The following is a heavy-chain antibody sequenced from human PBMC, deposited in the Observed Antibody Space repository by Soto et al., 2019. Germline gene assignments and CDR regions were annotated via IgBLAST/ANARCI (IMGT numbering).Heavy chain of an antibody. CDR2: ISSSSSYI. CDR3: ARVGAVAGTGDY. D-gene: IGHD6-19*01. J-gene: IGHJ4*02. CDR1: GFTFSSYS. Sequence: EVQLVESGGGLVKPGGSLRLSCAASGFTFSSYSMNWVRQAPGKGLEWVSSISSSSSYIYYADSVKGQFTISRDNAKNSLYLQMNSLRAEDTAVYYCARVGAVAGTGDYWGQGTLVTVSS. V-gene: IGHV3-21*01.